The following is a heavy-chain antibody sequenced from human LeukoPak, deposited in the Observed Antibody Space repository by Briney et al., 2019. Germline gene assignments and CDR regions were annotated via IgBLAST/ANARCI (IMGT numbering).Heavy chain of an antibody. CDR1: GFTFSSYD. Sequence: GGSLRLSCAAPGFTFSSYDMHWVRQATGKGLEWVSAIGTAGDTYYPGSVKGRFTISRENAKNSLYLQMNSLRAGDTAVYYCARGSYCSSTSCYASPVDYWGQGTLVTVSS. CDR3: ARGSYCSSTSCYASPVDY. D-gene: IGHD2-2*01. V-gene: IGHV3-13*01. CDR2: IGTAGDT. J-gene: IGHJ4*02.